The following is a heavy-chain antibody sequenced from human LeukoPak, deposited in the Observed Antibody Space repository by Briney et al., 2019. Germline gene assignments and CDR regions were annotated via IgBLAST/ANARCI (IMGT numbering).Heavy chain of an antibody. D-gene: IGHD3-22*01. CDR3: ARASYYYDSSGYPGYYFDY. CDR2: INPNSGGT. Sequence: ASVKVSCKASGYTFTDYYMHWVRQAPGQGLEWMGWINPNSGGTNYAQKFQGRVTMTRDTSISTAYMELSRLRSDDTAVYYCARASYYYDSSGYPGYYFDYWGQGTLVTVAS. CDR1: GYTFTDYY. V-gene: IGHV1-2*02. J-gene: IGHJ4*02.